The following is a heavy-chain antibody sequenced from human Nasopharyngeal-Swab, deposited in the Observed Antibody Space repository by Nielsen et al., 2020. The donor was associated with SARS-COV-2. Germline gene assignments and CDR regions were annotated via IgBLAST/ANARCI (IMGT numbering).Heavy chain of an antibody. Sequence: ASVKVCCKASGYTFTSYGMHWVRQARGQRLEWMGWINAGNGNTKYSQKFQGRVTITRYTSASTAYMELSSLRSEDTAVYYCARCVVWSYASWNWFDPWGQGTLVTVSS. D-gene: IGHD2-2*01. J-gene: IGHJ5*02. CDR3: ARCVVWSYASWNWFDP. V-gene: IGHV1-3*01. CDR1: GYTFTSYG. CDR2: INAGNGNT.